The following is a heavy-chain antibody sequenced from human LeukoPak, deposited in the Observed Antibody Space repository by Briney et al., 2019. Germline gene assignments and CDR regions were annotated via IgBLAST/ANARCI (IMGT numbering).Heavy chain of an antibody. J-gene: IGHJ4*02. CDR1: GFTFSSYA. CDR3: AKQVTPELLRFLFDY. CDR2: ISGSGGST. D-gene: IGHD2-15*01. V-gene: IGHV3-23*01. Sequence: GGSLRLSCAASGFTFSSYAMSWVRQAPGKGLEWVSAISGSGGSTYYADSVKGRFTISRDNSKSTLYLQMNILRAEDTAVYYCAKQVTPELLRFLFDYWGQGTLVTVSS.